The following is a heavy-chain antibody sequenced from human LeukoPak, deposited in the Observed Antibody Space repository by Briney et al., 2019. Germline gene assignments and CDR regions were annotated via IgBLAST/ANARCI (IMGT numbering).Heavy chain of an antibody. D-gene: IGHD6-13*01. V-gene: IGHV3-21*01. CDR2: ITDRGSYI. CDR1: GFTFISYT. CDR3: ARGGQQLVLDY. Sequence: GGSLRLSCAASGFTFISYTMNWVRQAPGKGLEWVASITDRGSYIFYADSVKGRFTISRDDAKNSLYLQMNSLRADDTAVYYCARGGQQLVLDYWGQGTLVTVSP. J-gene: IGHJ4*02.